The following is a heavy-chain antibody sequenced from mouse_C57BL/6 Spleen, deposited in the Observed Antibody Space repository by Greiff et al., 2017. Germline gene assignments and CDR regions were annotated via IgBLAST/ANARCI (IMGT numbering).Heavy chain of an antibody. V-gene: IGHV5-4*01. CDR1: GFTFSSYA. D-gene: IGHD4-1*01. Sequence: EVQVVESGGGLVKPGGSLKLSCAASGFTFSSYAMSWVRQTPEKRLEWVATISDGGSYTYYPDNVKGRFTISRDNAKNNLYLQMSHLKSEDTAMYYCAREKGLSAANCDYFDYWGQGTTLTVSS. CDR3: AREKGLSAANCDYFDY. CDR2: ISDGGSYT. J-gene: IGHJ2*01.